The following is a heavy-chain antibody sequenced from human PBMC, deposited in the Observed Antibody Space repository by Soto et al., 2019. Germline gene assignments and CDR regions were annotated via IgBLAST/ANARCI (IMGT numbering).Heavy chain of an antibody. CDR2: ISAYNGNT. V-gene: IGHV1-18*01. Sequence: ASVKVSCKASGYTFTSYGISWVRQAPGQGLEWMGWISAYNGNTNYAQKLQGRVTMTTDTSTSTAYMELRSLRSDDTAVYYCARDTGPPKKKLEPRKINYYYYYMDVWGKGTTVTVSS. CDR3: ARDTGPPKKKLEPRKINYYYYYMDV. J-gene: IGHJ6*03. CDR1: GYTFTSYG. D-gene: IGHD1-1*01.